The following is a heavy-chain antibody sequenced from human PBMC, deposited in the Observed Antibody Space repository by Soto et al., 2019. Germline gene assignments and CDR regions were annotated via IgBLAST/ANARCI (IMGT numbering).Heavy chain of an antibody. Sequence: GASVKVFCKASGGTFSSYAISWVRQAPGQGLEWMGGIIPIFGTANYAQKFQGRVTITADESTSTAYMELSSLRSEDTAVYYCARVGRIAAAGSPSYYFDYWGQGTLVTVPQ. D-gene: IGHD6-13*01. CDR2: IIPIFGTA. CDR3: ARVGRIAAAGSPSYYFDY. V-gene: IGHV1-69*13. CDR1: GGTFSSYA. J-gene: IGHJ4*02.